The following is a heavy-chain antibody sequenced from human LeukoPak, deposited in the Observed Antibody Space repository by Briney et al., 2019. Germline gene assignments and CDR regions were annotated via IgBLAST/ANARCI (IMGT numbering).Heavy chain of an antibody. CDR2: IYYSGST. J-gene: IGHJ4*02. V-gene: IGHV4-39*01. Sequence: SETLSLTCTVPGGSISSSSYYWGWLRHPPGHSLECIVSIYYSGSTYYNPSLKSRVTISVDTSKNQFSLKLSSVTAADTAVYYCARLCKGGSCYSKLDYWGQGTLVTVSS. CDR1: GGSISSSSYY. D-gene: IGHD2-15*01. CDR3: ARLCKGGSCYSKLDY.